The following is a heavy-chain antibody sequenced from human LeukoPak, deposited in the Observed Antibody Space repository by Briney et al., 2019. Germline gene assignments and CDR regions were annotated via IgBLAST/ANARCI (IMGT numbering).Heavy chain of an antibody. V-gene: IGHV4-59*01. D-gene: IGHD1-26*01. CDR2: IYYSGST. CDR3: ARDGSPPHHYYYMDV. CDR1: GGSISSYY. J-gene: IGHJ6*03. Sequence: SETLSLTCTVSGGSISSYYWSWIRQPPGKGLGWIGYIYYSGSTNYNPSLKSRVTISVDTSKNQFSLKLSSVTAADTAVYYCARDGSPPHHYYYMDVWGKGTTVTISS.